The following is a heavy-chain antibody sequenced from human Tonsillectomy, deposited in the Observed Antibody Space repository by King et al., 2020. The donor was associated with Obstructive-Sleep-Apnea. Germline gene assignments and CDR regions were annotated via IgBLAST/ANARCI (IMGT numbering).Heavy chain of an antibody. CDR3: AVDRGRLIAYYNSSGYSDY. Sequence: VQLVESGGGVVQPGRSLRLSCAASGFTFSSHVMHWVRQAPGKGLEWVAVISYDGNNKYHAASVKGRFTISRDNSKNKLYLQMDSLRAEDTAVYYCAVDRGRLIAYYNSSGYSDYWGQGTLVTVSS. CDR1: GFTFSSHV. J-gene: IGHJ4*02. CDR2: ISYDGNNK. D-gene: IGHD3-22*01. V-gene: IGHV3-30*04.